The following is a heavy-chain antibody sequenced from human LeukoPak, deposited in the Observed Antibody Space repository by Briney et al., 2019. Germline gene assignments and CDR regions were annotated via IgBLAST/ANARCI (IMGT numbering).Heavy chain of an antibody. CDR3: ARWTSSWYTLAFDY. CDR2: IYSGGST. Sequence: ETLSLTCAVSGGSISSSNYMSWVRQAPGKGLEWVSVIYSGGSTYYADSVKGRFTISRDNSKNTLYLQMNSLRAEDTAVYYCARWTSSWYTLAFDYWGQGTLVTVSS. D-gene: IGHD6-13*01. V-gene: IGHV3-66*01. CDR1: GGSISSSNY. J-gene: IGHJ4*02.